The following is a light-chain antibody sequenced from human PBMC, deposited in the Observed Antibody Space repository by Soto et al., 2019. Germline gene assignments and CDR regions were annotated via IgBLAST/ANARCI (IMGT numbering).Light chain of an antibody. Sequence: QSVLTQPRSVSGTPGQRVTISCSGGSSNIGSGTVNWYQQLPGTAPKLLIYNNNQRPSGIPDRFSGSKSGTSGSLAISGLQSEDGADYYCASWDDSLTGLYVFGTGTKVTVL. CDR2: NNN. CDR1: SSNIGSGT. J-gene: IGLJ1*01. V-gene: IGLV1-44*01. CDR3: ASWDDSLTGLYV.